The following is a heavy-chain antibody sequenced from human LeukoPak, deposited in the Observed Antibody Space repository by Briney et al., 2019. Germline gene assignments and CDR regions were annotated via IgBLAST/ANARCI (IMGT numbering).Heavy chain of an antibody. CDR3: ARDFYDTSGYYYDY. D-gene: IGHD3-22*01. CDR1: GGSISSSSYY. Sequence: LSLTCTVSGGSISSSSYYWGWVRQAPGKGLEWVSSISGTGSYKYYADSVKGRFTISRDNAKNSLYLQMNSLRAEDTAVYYCARDFYDTSGYYYDYWGQGTLVTVSS. J-gene: IGHJ4*02. V-gene: IGHV3-21*01. CDR2: ISGTGSYK.